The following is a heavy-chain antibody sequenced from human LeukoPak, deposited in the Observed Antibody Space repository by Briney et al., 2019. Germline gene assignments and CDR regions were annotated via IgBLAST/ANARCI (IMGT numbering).Heavy chain of an antibody. D-gene: IGHD6-13*01. V-gene: IGHV3-66*01. Sequence: PGGSLRLSCAASGFTVSSNYMSWVRQAPGKGLEWVSVIYSGGSTYYADSVKGRFTISRDNSKNTLYLQMNSLRAEDTAVYYCARINIAAASSFDYWGQGTLVTVSS. CDR1: GFTVSSNY. J-gene: IGHJ4*02. CDR3: ARINIAAASSFDY. CDR2: IYSGGST.